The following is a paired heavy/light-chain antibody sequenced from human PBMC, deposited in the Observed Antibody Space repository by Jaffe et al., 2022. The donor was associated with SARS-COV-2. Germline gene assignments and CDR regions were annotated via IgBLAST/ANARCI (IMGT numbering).Heavy chain of an antibody. V-gene: IGHV3-11*01. CDR2: ISRSGSPI. CDR1: GFTFSDHY. D-gene: IGHD6-13*01. CDR3: ARGSAYSNTWYKGAVDF. Sequence: QVQLVESGGGLVKPGGSLRLSCAVSGFTFSDHYMTWIRQGPGKGLEWVSYISRSGSPIYYADSVKGRFTMSRDNAKNSLYLQMNSLRAEDTAVYYCARGSAYSNTWYKGAVDFWGLGTLVTVSS. J-gene: IGHJ4*02.
Light chain of an antibody. CDR3: QQSHTFPPT. Sequence: DIQMTQSPSSVSASVGDRVTITCRASQGIGSWLAWYQQKPGKAPELLICAASSLQSGVPSRFSGSASGTDFTLTISSLQPEDFATYFCQQSHTFPPTFGGGTQVEIK. V-gene: IGKV1-12*01. CDR2: AAS. J-gene: IGKJ4*01. CDR1: QGIGSW.